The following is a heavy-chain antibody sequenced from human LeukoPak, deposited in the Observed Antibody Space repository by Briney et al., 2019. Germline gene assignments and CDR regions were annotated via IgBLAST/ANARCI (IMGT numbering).Heavy chain of an antibody. CDR2: IYTSGST. CDR3: ARENWFGELLNWFDP. J-gene: IGHJ5*02. Sequence: SETLSLTCTVSGGSISSYYWSWIWQPAGKGLEWIGRIYTSGSTNYNPSLKSRVTMSVDTSKNQFSLKLSSVTAADTAVYYCARENWFGELLNWFDPWGQGTLVTVSS. CDR1: GGSISSYY. D-gene: IGHD3-10*01. V-gene: IGHV4-4*07.